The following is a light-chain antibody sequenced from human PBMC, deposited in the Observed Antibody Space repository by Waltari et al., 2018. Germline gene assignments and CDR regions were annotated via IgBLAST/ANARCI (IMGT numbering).Light chain of an antibody. CDR2: GAS. V-gene: IGKV3-15*01. Sequence: EIVMTQSQSTLSGSPGERATLSRRASQSVSSNLAWYQQKPGQAPRLLIYGASTRATGIPARFSGSGSGTEFTLTISSMQSEDFAVYYCQQYNNWPQTFGQGTKVEIK. J-gene: IGKJ1*01. CDR1: QSVSSN. CDR3: QQYNNWPQT.